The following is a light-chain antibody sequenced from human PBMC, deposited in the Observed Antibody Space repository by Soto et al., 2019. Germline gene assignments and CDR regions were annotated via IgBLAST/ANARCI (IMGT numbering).Light chain of an antibody. CDR3: QQYNSYST. V-gene: IGKV1-5*03. CDR1: QSISSW. J-gene: IGKJ1*01. Sequence: DIQMTQSPSTLSASAGDRVTITCRASQSISSWLAWYQQKPGKAPKLLIYKASSLESGVPSRFSGSGSGTEFTLTISSLQPGDFATYYCQQYNSYSTFGQGTKVDIK. CDR2: KAS.